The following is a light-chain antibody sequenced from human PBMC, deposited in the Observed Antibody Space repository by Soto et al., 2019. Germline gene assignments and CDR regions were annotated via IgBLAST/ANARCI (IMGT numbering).Light chain of an antibody. CDR2: DAS. V-gene: IGKV3-11*01. CDR1: QSVSSY. J-gene: IGKJ4*01. Sequence: EIVLTQSPATLSLSPGERAPLSCRASQSVSSYLAWYQQKPGQAPRLLIYDASNRATGIPARFSGSGSGTDFTLTISSLEPEDFAVYYCQQRSSWPLTFGGGTKVDI. CDR3: QQRSSWPLT.